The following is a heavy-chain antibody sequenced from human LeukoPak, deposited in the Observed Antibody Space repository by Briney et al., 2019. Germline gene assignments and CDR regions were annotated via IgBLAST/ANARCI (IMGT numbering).Heavy chain of an antibody. J-gene: IGHJ5*02. CDR2: ISAYNGNT. D-gene: IGHD2-2*01. CDR1: GYTFTSYG. CDR3: ARDLYVNCSSTSCSPPPPNWFDP. V-gene: IGHV1-18*04. Sequence: ASVKVSCKASGYTFTSYGISWVRQAPGQGLEWMGWISAYNGNTNYAQKLQGRVTTTTDTSTSTAYMELRSLRSDDTAVYYCARDLYVNCSSTSCSPPPPNWFDPWGQGTLVTVSS.